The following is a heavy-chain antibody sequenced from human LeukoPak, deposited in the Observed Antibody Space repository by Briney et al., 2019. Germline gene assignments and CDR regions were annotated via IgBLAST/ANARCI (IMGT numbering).Heavy chain of an antibody. CDR1: GFTFSSYS. Sequence: GGSLRLSCAASGFTFSSYSMNWVRQAPGKGLEWVSVISSSSRNIYYADSVKGRFTISRDNAKSSLSLQMNSLRAEDTAVYYCASRGGIYYWGQGTLVTVSS. V-gene: IGHV3-21*01. CDR2: ISSSSRNI. D-gene: IGHD3-16*01. CDR3: ASRGGIYY. J-gene: IGHJ4*02.